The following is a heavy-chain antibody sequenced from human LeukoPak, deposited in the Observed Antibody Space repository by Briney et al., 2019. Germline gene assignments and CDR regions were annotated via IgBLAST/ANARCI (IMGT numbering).Heavy chain of an antibody. D-gene: IGHD6-19*01. V-gene: IGHV3-74*01. CDR1: GFTLSGYW. J-gene: IGHJ4*02. Sequence: PGGSLRLSCAASGFTLSGYWMHWVRQAPGKGLVWVARIKSDGSITSYADSVKGRFTISRDNAMNTLYLQMNSLRAEDTAVYYCARDGSGWFDYWGQGTLVTVSS. CDR2: IKSDGSIT. CDR3: ARDGSGWFDY.